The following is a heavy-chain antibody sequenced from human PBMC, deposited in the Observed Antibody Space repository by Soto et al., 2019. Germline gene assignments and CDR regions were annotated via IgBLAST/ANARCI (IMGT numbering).Heavy chain of an antibody. V-gene: IGHV3-30-3*01. CDR1: GLTFSRYA. J-gene: IGHJ4*02. D-gene: IGHD3-22*01. CDR3: ARDPYYYDSSAFDY. CDR2: ISYDGSNK. Sequence: QVQLVESGGGVVQPGRSLRLSCAASGLTFSRYAMHWVRQAPGKGLVWVAVISYDGSNKYYADSVKGRFTISRENSKNPLYLQMNSLRAEDTAVYYCARDPYYYDSSAFDYWGQGTLVTVSS.